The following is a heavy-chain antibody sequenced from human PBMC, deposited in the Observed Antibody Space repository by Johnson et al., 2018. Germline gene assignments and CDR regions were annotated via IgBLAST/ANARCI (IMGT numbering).Heavy chain of an antibody. CDR1: GFTFSDYY. CDR3: VTGYSSSWYVSNYYYYYMDV. V-gene: IGHV3-11*04. Sequence: QVQLQESGGGLVQPGGSLRLSCAASGFTFSDYYMSWIRQAPGKGLEWVSYISSSGSTIYYADSVKGRFTIPRDNAKNTLYLQMNSLRAEDTAVYYCVTGYSSSWYVSNYYYYYMDVWGKGTTVTVSS. D-gene: IGHD6-13*01. CDR2: ISSSGSTI. J-gene: IGHJ6*03.